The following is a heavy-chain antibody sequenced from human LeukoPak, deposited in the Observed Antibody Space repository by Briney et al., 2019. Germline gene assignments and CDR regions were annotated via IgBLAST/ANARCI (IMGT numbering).Heavy chain of an antibody. CDR3: VKSVSYDSSGYFPFDY. V-gene: IGHV3-23*01. D-gene: IGHD3-22*01. CDR1: GFTFSSYA. Sequence: GGSLRLSCAASGFTFSSYAMSWVRQAPGKGLEWVSAISGSGGSTYYADSVKGRFTISRDNSKNTLYLQMNSLRAEDTAVYYCVKSVSYDSSGYFPFDYWGQGTLVTVSS. CDR2: ISGSGGST. J-gene: IGHJ4*02.